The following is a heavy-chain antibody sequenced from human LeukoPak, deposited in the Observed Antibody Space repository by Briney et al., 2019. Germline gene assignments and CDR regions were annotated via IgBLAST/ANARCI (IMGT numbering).Heavy chain of an antibody. CDR3: SKWKAIVLVPAARSPIDH. CDR1: GFTFSSYW. J-gene: IGHJ4*02. Sequence: GGSLRLSCAASGFTFSSYWMSWVRQAPGKGLEWVANIKEDGGEKYSVDSVKGRFTISRDNAMNSLYLEMNSLRAEDTAVYYCSKWKAIVLVPAARSPIDHWGQGTLVTVSS. D-gene: IGHD2-2*01. V-gene: IGHV3-7*01. CDR2: IKEDGGEK.